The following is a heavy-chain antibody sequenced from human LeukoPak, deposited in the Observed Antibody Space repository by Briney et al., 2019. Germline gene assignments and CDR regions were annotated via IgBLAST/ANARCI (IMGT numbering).Heavy chain of an antibody. V-gene: IGHV4-61*05. D-gene: IGHD1-26*01. CDR1: GGSIGSSGYY. CDR3: VRRQWELQYFDR. J-gene: IGHJ2*01. CDR2: IYYSRTT. Sequence: SETLSLTCTVSGGSIGSSGYYWGWLRQPPGKGLEWIGYIYYSRTTEYNPSLKSRVTISADTSKNQFSLKLNSVTAADTAVYYCVRRQWELQYFDRWGRGTLGAVSS.